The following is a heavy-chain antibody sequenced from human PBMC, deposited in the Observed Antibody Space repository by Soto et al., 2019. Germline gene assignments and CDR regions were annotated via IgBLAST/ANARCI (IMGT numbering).Heavy chain of an antibody. V-gene: IGHV3-23*01. CDR3: AKVFSGWQLDY. Sequence: EVQLLESGGGLVRPGGPLRLSCAASGFTFRSYAMSWVRQAPGKGLEWVSAITGDGETTRYADSVRGRFTISRDNSKNTLYLQMSSLTADDTAMYYCAKVFSGWQLDYWGQGTLVTVSS. D-gene: IGHD6-19*01. CDR1: GFTFRSYA. CDR2: ITGDGETT. J-gene: IGHJ4*02.